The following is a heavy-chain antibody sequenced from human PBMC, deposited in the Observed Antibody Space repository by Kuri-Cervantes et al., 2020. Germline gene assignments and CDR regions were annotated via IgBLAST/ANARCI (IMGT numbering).Heavy chain of an antibody. CDR1: GYSFTTHW. J-gene: IGHJ6*03. Sequence: GESLKISCKGFGYSFTTHWLGWVRQMPGKGLEWMGIIYPGDSDTRYSPSFQGQVTISADKSFNTAYLQWRSLKASDTATYYCARHSGISAGTNFYYYLDVWGKGTTVTVSS. CDR3: ARHSGISAGTNFYYYLDV. V-gene: IGHV5-51*01. CDR2: IYPGDSDT. D-gene: IGHD6-19*01.